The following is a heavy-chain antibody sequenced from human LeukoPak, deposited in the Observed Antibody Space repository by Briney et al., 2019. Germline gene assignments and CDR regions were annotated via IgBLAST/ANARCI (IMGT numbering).Heavy chain of an antibody. D-gene: IGHD2-15*01. CDR2: INPNSGGT. CDR3: ARDRLRLGYERTNWFDP. V-gene: IGHV1-2*02. J-gene: IGHJ5*02. CDR1: GYTFTTYA. Sequence: ASVKVSCKASGYTFTTYAMNWVRQAPGQGLEWMGWINPNSGGTNYGQKFQGRVTMTRDTSISTAYMELSRLRSDDTAVYYCARDRLRLGYERTNWFDPWGQGTLVTVSS.